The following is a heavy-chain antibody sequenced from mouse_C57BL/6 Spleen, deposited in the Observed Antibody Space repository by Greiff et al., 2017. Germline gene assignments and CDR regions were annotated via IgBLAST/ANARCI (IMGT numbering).Heavy chain of an antibody. D-gene: IGHD3-3*01. CDR1: GYTFTDYY. J-gene: IGHJ2*01. CDR2: INPNNGGT. CDR3: ARGGYPGTALDY. Sequence: EVQLQQSGPELVKPGASVKISCKASGYTFTDYYMNWVKQSPGKSLEWIGDINPNNGGTIYNQKFKGKATLTVDKSSSTAYMELRSLTSEDTAVYYWARGGYPGTALDYWGQGTTLTVSS. V-gene: IGHV1-26*01.